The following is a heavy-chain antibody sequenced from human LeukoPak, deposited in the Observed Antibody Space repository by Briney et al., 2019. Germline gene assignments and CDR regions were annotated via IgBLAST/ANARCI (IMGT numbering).Heavy chain of an antibody. Sequence: ASVKVSCKTSGYTFTKFAIHWVRQAPGQRLEWMGWINTGNGQTKYSENFEGRVTMTRDTSTSTIYVEVRSLTSEDTGLYYCAEYFGSGSYPDYLGQGTLLTVSS. J-gene: IGHJ4*02. V-gene: IGHV1-3*04. CDR1: GYTFTKFA. D-gene: IGHD3-10*01. CDR2: INTGNGQT. CDR3: AEYFGSGSYPDY.